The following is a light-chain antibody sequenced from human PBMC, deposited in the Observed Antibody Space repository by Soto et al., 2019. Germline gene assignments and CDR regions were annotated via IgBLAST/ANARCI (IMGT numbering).Light chain of an antibody. CDR3: QQRSNWPPSLT. CDR1: QSVSSY. CDR2: DAS. V-gene: IGKV3-11*01. Sequence: EIVLTQSPATLSLSPGERATLSCRASQSVSSYLAWYQQKPGQAPSLLIYDASNRATGIPARFSGSGSGTDFTLTISSLEPEHFAVYYCQQRSNWPPSLTFGGGTKVEIK. J-gene: IGKJ4*01.